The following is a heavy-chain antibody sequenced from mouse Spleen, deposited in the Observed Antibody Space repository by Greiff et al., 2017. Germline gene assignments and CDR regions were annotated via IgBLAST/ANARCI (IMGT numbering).Heavy chain of an antibody. CDR2: IHPNSGNT. CDR1: GYTFTSSW. V-gene: IGHV1S130*01. CDR3: ARDYGNSYWYFDV. J-gene: IGHJ1*01. Sequence: VQLQQSGSVLVRPGASVKLSCKASGYTFTSSWMHWAKQRPGQGLEWIGEIHPNSGNTNYNEKFKGKATLTVDTSSSTAYVDLSSLTSEDSAVYYCARDYGNSYWYFDVWGAGTTVTVSS. D-gene: IGHD2-1*01.